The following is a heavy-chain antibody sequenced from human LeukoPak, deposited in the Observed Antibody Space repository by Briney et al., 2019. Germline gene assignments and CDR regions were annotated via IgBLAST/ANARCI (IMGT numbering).Heavy chain of an antibody. V-gene: IGHV3-30*02. CDR2: IRYDGSNK. D-gene: IGHD4-17*01. CDR1: GFTFSSYG. CDR3: AREIDYDDYYYYGMDV. J-gene: IGHJ6*02. Sequence: PGGSLRLSCAASGFTFSSYGMHWVRQAPGKGLEWVAFIRYDGSNKYYADSVKGRFTISRDNSKNTLYLQMNSLRAEDTAVYYCAREIDYDDYYYYGMDVWGQGTTVTVSS.